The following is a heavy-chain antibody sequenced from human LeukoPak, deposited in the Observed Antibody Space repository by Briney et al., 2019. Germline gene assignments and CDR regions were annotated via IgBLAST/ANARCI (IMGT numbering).Heavy chain of an antibody. J-gene: IGHJ5*02. D-gene: IGHD6-13*01. CDR2: ISAYNGNT. CDR1: GYTFTGYY. V-gene: IGHV1-18*04. Sequence: ASVKVSCKASGYTFTGYYMHWVRQAPGQGLEWMGWISAYNGNTNYAQKLQGRVTMTTDTSTSTAYMELRSLRSDDTAVYYCARDSGGGQQLVFQNWFDPWGQGTLVTVSS. CDR3: ARDSGGGQQLVFQNWFDP.